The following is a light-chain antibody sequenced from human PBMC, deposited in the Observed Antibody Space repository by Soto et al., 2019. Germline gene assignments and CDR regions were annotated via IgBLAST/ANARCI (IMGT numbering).Light chain of an antibody. CDR3: QQSYSAPVH. CDR1: QSISNY. V-gene: IGKV1-39*01. CDR2: AAS. J-gene: IGKJ2*01. Sequence: DIQMTQSPSSLSASVGDRVTITCRASQSISNYLNWYQQKPGKAPILLIYAASSLQSGVPSRFSGSGSGTDFTLTISSLQPEDFATYYCQQSYSAPVHFGQGTKLEIK.